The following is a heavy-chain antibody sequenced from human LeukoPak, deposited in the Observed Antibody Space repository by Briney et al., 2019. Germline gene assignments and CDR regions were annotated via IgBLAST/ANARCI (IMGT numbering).Heavy chain of an antibody. Sequence: VASVKVSCKASGYTFTGYYMHWVRQAPGQGLEWMGWINPNSGGTNYAQKFQGRVTMTRDTSISTAYMELSRLRSDDTAVYYCARARDTFGGVIDLSLSYWFDPWGQGTLVTVSS. V-gene: IGHV1-2*02. CDR2: INPNSGGT. D-gene: IGHD3-16*02. CDR3: ARARDTFGGVIDLSLSYWFDP. CDR1: GYTFTGYY. J-gene: IGHJ5*02.